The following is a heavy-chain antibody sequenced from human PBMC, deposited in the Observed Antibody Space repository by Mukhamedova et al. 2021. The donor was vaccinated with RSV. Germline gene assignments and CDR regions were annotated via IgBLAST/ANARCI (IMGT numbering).Heavy chain of an antibody. D-gene: IGHD6-19*01. J-gene: IGHJ4*02. CDR3: AREQSGSGWYDLDH. CDR2: IYYSGST. V-gene: IGHV4-59*01. Sequence: WIRQPPGKGLEWIGYIYYSGSTNYNPSLKSRVTISVDTSKNQFSLKLSSVTAADTAVYYCAREQSGSGWYDLDHWGQGTL.